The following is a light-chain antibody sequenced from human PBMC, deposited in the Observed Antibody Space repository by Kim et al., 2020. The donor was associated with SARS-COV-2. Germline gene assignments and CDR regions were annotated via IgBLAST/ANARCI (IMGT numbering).Light chain of an antibody. V-gene: IGKV3-11*01. CDR1: QSISTY. CDR3: QQRSNWPPHT. Sequence: LSPGETDTLSCRASQSISTYLAWYQQKPGQAPRLLIYDATTRFPGVPARFSGSGSGTDFTLTISSLEPGDFAVYYCQQRSNWPPHTFGQGTKLELK. J-gene: IGKJ2*01. CDR2: DAT.